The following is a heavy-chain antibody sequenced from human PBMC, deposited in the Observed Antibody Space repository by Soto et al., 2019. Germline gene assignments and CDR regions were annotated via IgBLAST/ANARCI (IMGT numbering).Heavy chain of an antibody. CDR1: GYRFTSYW. CDR3: ARHRGSSSSFMYV. J-gene: IGHJ6*02. V-gene: IGHV5-10-1*01. CDR2: IDPSDSYT. D-gene: IGHD6-6*01. Sequence: PGASLKISCRGSGYRFTSYWISWVRQMPGKGLEWLGRIDPSDSYTNYSPSFQGHVTISADKSISTAYLQWSSLKASDTAMYYCARHRGSSSSFMYVWGQGTTVTVSS.